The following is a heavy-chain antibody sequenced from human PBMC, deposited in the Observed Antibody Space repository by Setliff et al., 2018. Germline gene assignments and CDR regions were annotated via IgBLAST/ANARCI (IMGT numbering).Heavy chain of an antibody. CDR3: ARDMGQPYYFES. CDR2: IYYTGST. J-gene: IGHJ4*02. D-gene: IGHD1-1*01. Sequence: ETLSLTCNVSGGSVSSTSHYWGWIRQPPGKGLEWIGSIYYTGSTYYNPSLKSRVTMSVDTSKRQFSLKLGSATAADTAVYYCARDMGQPYYFESWGLGTLVTVS. CDR1: GGSVSSTSHY. V-gene: IGHV4-39*07.